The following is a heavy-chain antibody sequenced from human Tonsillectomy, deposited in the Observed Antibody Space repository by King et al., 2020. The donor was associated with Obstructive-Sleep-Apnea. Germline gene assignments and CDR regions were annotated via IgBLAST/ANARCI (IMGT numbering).Heavy chain of an antibody. CDR2: ISYDGSNK. V-gene: IGHV3-30*03. Sequence: QLVQSGGGVVQPGRSLRLSCAASGFTFSSYGMHWVRQAPGKGVEGVAVISYDGSNKYYADSVKGRFTISRDNSKNTLYLQMNSLRAEDTAVYYCARSSYDILTGPNWFDPWGQGTLVTVSS. CDR1: GFTFSSYG. D-gene: IGHD3-9*01. CDR3: ARSSYDILTGPNWFDP. J-gene: IGHJ5*02.